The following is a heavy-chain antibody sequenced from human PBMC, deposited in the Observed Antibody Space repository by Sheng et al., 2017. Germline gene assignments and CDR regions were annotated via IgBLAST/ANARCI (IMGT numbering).Heavy chain of an antibody. CDR1: GFTFSSHA. D-gene: IGHD1-1*01. CDR3: ATIRNGNFDY. CDR2: ISSSGGGT. V-gene: IGHV3-23*01. J-gene: IGHJ4*02. Sequence: EVQLLESGGSLVQPGGSLRLSCAASGFTFSSHAMTWVRQAPGKGLEWASGISSSGGGTYYADSVQGRFSISRDNSKNTLYLQMNSLRVEDTAVYYCATIRNGNFDYWGQGILVTVSS.